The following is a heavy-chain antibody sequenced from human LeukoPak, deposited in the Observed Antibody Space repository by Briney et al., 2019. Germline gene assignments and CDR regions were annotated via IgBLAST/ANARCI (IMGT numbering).Heavy chain of an antibody. CDR3: ARGSGRRYCSGGSCYGNPFPYYFDY. CDR1: GGSFSGYY. J-gene: IGHJ4*02. Sequence: PSETLSLTCAVYGGSFSGYYWSWIRQPPGKGLEWIGEINHSGSTNYNPSLKSRVTISADTSKNQFSLKLSSVTAADTAVYYCARGSGRRYCSGGSCYGNPFPYYFDYWGQGTLVTVSS. CDR2: INHSGST. V-gene: IGHV4-34*01. D-gene: IGHD2-15*01.